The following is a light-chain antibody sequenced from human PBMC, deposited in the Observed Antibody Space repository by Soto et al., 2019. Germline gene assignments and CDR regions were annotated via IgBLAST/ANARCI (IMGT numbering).Light chain of an antibody. CDR1: QSVSSY. Sequence: IVLTQSPATLSLSPGERATLSCRASQSVSSYLAWCQQRPGQAPRLLIYGASTRATGIPARFSGSGSGTEFTLTISSLQSEDFAVYYCQQYNNWPRTFGQGTKVDIK. V-gene: IGKV3-15*01. CDR2: GAS. CDR3: QQYNNWPRT. J-gene: IGKJ1*01.